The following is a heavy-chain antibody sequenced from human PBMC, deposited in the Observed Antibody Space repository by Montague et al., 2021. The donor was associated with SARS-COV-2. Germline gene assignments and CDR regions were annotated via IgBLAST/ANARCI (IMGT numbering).Heavy chain of an antibody. CDR2: INHRGSS. CDR1: GGSFSDYY. Sequence: SETLSLTCAVYGGSFSDYYWTWIRQSPRKGLEWIGEINHRGSSNYNPSLKSRISMSADTSKNQISLKLTSVTAADTATYYCARGQVTILAVLIMRAATGAIDMWGQGTMVTVSS. V-gene: IGHV4-34*01. J-gene: IGHJ3*02. D-gene: IGHD3-3*01. CDR3: ARGQVTILAVLIMRAATGAIDM.